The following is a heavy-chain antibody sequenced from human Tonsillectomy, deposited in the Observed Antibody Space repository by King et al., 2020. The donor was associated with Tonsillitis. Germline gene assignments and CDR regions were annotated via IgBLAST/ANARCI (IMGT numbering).Heavy chain of an antibody. CDR3: ARGGVYSSSWFKGTDWFDP. CDR2: IYYSGST. D-gene: IGHD6-13*01. V-gene: IGHV4-59*01. CDR1: GVSISTYY. Sequence: QLQESGPGLVKPSETLSLTCTVSGVSISTYYWSWIRQPPGKGLEWIGYIYYSGSTNYNPSLKSRVTISVDASKNQFSLKLSSVTAADTAVYYCARGGVYSSSWFKGTDWFDPWGQGTLVTVSS. J-gene: IGHJ5*02.